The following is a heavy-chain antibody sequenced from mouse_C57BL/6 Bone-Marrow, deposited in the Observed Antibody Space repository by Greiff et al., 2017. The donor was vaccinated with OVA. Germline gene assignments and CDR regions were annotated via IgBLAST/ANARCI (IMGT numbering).Heavy chain of an antibody. CDR2: ISYSGST. CDR1: GYSITSGYD. CDR3: ARELRFYYYDY. J-gene: IGHJ2*01. Sequence: EVQLVESGPGMVKPSQSLSLTCTVTGYSITSGYDWHWIRHFPGNKLEWMGYISYSGSTNYNPSLKSRISITHDTSKNHFFLKLNSVTTEDTATYYCARELRFYYYDYWGQGTTLTGTS. V-gene: IGHV3-1*01. D-gene: IGHD1-1*01.